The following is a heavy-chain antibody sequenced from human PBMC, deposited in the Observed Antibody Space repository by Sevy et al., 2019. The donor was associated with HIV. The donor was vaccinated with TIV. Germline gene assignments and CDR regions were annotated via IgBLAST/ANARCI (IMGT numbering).Heavy chain of an antibody. J-gene: IGHJ6*03. V-gene: IGHV3-53*01. CDR2: IYSGGST. CDR1: GFTVSSNY. CDR3: ARVRVSMITFGGAITGIYYYYYMDV. D-gene: IGHD3-16*01. Sequence: GGSLRLSCAASGFTVSSNYMSWVRQAPGKGLEWVSVIYSGGSTYYADSVKGRFTISRDNSKNTRYLQMNSLRAEDTAVYYCARVRVSMITFGGAITGIYYYYYMDVWGKGTTVTVSS.